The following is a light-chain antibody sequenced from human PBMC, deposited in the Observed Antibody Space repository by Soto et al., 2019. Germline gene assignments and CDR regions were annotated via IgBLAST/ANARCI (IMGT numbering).Light chain of an antibody. Sequence: EIVMTQSPATLSVSPGERATLSCRASQSVSSYLAWYQQKPGQAPRLLIYDASNRATGIPARFSGSGSGTDFTLTISSLEPEDFAVYYCQQYHNWPAFGQGTKVDIK. CDR2: DAS. J-gene: IGKJ1*01. CDR1: QSVSSY. V-gene: IGKV3-11*01. CDR3: QQYHNWPA.